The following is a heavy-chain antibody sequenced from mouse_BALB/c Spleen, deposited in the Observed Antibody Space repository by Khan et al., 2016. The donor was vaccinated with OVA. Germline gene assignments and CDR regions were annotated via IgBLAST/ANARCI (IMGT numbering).Heavy chain of an antibody. CDR3: ARVYGGDFDY. CDR1: GYSITSDYA. Sequence: EVQLQESGPGLVKPSQSLSLTCTVTGYSITSDYAWNWIRQFPGNKLEWMGFISYSGNTNYNPSLKSRISITRETAKNQFSLQLNSVTTEDTATYYCARVYGGDFDYWGQGTTLTVSS. CDR2: ISYSGNT. J-gene: IGHJ2*01. D-gene: IGHD1-1*01. V-gene: IGHV3-2*02.